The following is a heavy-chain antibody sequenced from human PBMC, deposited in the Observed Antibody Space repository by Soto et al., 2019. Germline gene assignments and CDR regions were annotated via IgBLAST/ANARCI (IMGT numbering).Heavy chain of an antibody. V-gene: IGHV3-30*04. CDR1: GFTFRNYA. CDR3: ARSRNSAVADSFDF. CDR2: ISRDGSHK. D-gene: IGHD1-26*01. J-gene: IGHJ4*02. Sequence: GGSLRLSCAASGFTFRNYAIHWVRQAPGKGLEWVAVISRDGSHKYYLDSVKGRFTISRDNSKDTVNLLMNSLRDDDSAMYYCARSRNSAVADSFDFWGQGTLVTVSS.